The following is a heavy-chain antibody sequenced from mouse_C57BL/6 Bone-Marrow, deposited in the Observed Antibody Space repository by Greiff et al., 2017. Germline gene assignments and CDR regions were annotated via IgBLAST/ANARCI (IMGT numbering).Heavy chain of an antibody. CDR2: IDPANGNT. CDR1: GFNIKNTY. J-gene: IGHJ1*03. V-gene: IGHV14-3*01. Sequence: EVQLQESVAELVRPGASVKLSCTASGFNIKNTYMHWVKQRPEQGLEWIGRIDPANGNTKYAPKFQGKATITADTSSNTAYLQLSSLTSEDTAIYYCASDYDGSNWYFDVWGTGTTVTVSS. CDR3: ASDYDGSNWYFDV. D-gene: IGHD1-1*01.